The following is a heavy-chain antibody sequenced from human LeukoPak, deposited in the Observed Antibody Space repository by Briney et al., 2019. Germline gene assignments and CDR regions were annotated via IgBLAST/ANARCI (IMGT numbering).Heavy chain of an antibody. Sequence: PSETLSLTCTVSGGPITSYYWSWLREPPGKGLEWIVYFYASGSTTYNPSLKSRVTISADTSKNQFSLKLISVTAADTAVYYCARQGGSYSYDYYYMDVWGKGTTVTVSS. CDR3: ARQGGSYSYDYYYMDV. J-gene: IGHJ6*03. V-gene: IGHV4-4*09. CDR2: FYASGST. D-gene: IGHD1-26*01. CDR1: GGPITSYY.